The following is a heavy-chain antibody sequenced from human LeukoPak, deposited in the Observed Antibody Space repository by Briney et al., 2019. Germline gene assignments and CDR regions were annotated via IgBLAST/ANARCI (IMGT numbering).Heavy chain of an antibody. V-gene: IGHV3-48*04. D-gene: IGHD6-13*01. Sequence: GGSLRLSCAASGFAFSSYSMNWVRQAPGKGLEWVSYISSSSSTIYYADSVKGRFTISRDNAKNSLYLQMNSLRAEDTAVYYCAREGAAAGTDYYGMDVWGKGTTVTVSS. J-gene: IGHJ6*04. CDR1: GFAFSSYS. CDR2: ISSSSSTI. CDR3: AREGAAAGTDYYGMDV.